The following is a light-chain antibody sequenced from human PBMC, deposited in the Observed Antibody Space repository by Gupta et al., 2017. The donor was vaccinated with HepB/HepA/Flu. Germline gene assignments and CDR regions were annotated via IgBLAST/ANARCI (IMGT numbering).Light chain of an antibody. CDR2: DVT. J-gene: IGLJ2*01. Sequence: QSALTQPATVPGATGQSSNISCTGMSSDFGGYNYLSCYQQHPGIAPKLMIYDVTYRHSDISNRFSGSKSGTTASLTISGLQAEEEADYYCSSYISSYNLVVFGGGTKLTVL. CDR3: SSYISSYNLVV. V-gene: IGLV2-14*03. CDR1: SSDFGGYNY.